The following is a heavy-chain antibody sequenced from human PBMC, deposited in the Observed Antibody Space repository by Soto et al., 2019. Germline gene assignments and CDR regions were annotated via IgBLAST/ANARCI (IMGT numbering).Heavy chain of an antibody. Sequence: GGSLRLSCEASGFTFGGYWMSWVRQAPGMGLEWVANIKQDASEKYYLDSVKGRFSISRDNAKNSLFLQMNSLRAEDTAVYYCARDQSSQIYNFYYMDVWGKGTTVTVSS. CDR2: IKQDASEK. V-gene: IGHV3-7*01. CDR1: GFTFGGYW. D-gene: IGHD2-2*02. CDR3: ARDQSSQIYNFYYMDV. J-gene: IGHJ6*03.